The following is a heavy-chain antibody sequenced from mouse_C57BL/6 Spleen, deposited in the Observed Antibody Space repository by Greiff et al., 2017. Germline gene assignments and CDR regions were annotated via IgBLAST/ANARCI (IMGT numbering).Heavy chain of an antibody. CDR3: ARDREIDYFDY. Sequence: DVMLVESGGGLVKPGGSLKLSCAASGFTFSSYAMSWVRQTPEKRLEWVATISDGGSYTYYPDNVKGRFTISRDNAKNNLYLQMSHLKSEDTAMYYGARDREIDYFDYWGQGTTLTVSS. J-gene: IGHJ2*01. CDR1: GFTFSSYA. CDR2: ISDGGSYT. V-gene: IGHV5-4*01.